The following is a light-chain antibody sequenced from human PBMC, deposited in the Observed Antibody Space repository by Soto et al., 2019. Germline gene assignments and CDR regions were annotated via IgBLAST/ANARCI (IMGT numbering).Light chain of an antibody. J-gene: IGKJ2*01. Sequence: DIQMTQSPSSLSASVGDRVTITCRASQSISSYLNWYQQKPGKAPKLLIYAASSLQSGVPSRFSGSGSWTDFTLTISSLQPEYVATYYCQQSYSTPYTFGQGTKLE. V-gene: IGKV1-39*01. CDR1: QSISSY. CDR2: AAS. CDR3: QQSYSTPYT.